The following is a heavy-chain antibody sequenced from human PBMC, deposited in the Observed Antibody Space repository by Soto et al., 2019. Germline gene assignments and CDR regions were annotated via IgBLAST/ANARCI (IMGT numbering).Heavy chain of an antibody. CDR1: GFTFSSYA. CDR2: ICGSGDNT. CDR3: AKQARYCSSTSCYSGNDLFDY. Sequence: GGSLRLSCAASGFTFSSYAMNWVRQAPGKGLEWVSAICGSGDNTYYADSVKGRFTISRDNSKNTLYLQMNTLSAEDTAVYYCAKQARYCSSTSCYSGNDLFDYWGQGTLVTVS. D-gene: IGHD2-2*02. J-gene: IGHJ4*02. V-gene: IGHV3-23*01.